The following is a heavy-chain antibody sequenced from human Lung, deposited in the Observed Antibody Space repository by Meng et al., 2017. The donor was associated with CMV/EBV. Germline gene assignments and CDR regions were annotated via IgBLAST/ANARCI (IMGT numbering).Heavy chain of an antibody. Sequence: SETLSLTCTVSGYSINSGYYWGWIRQPPGKGLEWIGSVYKSGTTYYKPSLKSRVTISLETSKSQFSLKLSSVTAADTAVYYCARGFHGTVDYWGQGTLVTVSS. CDR2: VYKSGTT. CDR3: ARGFHGTVDY. CDR1: GYSINSGYY. V-gene: IGHV4-38-2*02. J-gene: IGHJ4*02.